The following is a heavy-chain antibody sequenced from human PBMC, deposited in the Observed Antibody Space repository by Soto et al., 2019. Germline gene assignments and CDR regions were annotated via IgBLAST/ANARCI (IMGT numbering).Heavy chain of an antibody. V-gene: IGHV1-2*02. CDR2: INPNSGGT. J-gene: IGHJ6*02. D-gene: IGHD3-22*01. CDR1: GYTFTGYY. CDR3: AKGFYYIYYYYGMDV. Sequence: GASVKVSFKASGYTFTGYYMHWVRQAPGQGLEWMGWINPNSGGTNYAQKFQGRVTMTRDTSISTAYMELSRLRSDDTAVYYCAKGFYYIYYYYGMDVWGQGTTVTVSS.